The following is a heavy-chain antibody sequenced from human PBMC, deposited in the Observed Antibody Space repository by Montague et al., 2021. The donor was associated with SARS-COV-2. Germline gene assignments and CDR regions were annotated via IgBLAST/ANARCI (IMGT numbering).Heavy chain of an antibody. CDR2: IFKNGKT. Sequence: SETLSLTCTVSGDSITDEDWSWIRQPPGKGLEWIVNIFKNGKTDXNPSLRSRVITSVDTSKSQFSLKVTSVTAADTAVYYCARYYERSLDVWGQGTTVTVSS. CDR3: ARYYERSLDV. CDR1: GDSITDED. J-gene: IGHJ6*02. V-gene: IGHV4-59*08. D-gene: IGHD3-22*01.